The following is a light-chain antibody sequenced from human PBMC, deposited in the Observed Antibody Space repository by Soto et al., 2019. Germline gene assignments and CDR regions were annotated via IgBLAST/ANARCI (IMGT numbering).Light chain of an antibody. J-gene: IGLJ1*01. V-gene: IGLV2-14*01. Sequence: QSVLTQPASLSGSPGQSITISCTGTNSDVGDYNYVSWYQQHPGKAPKLMIYDVSDRPSGVSNRFSGSKSGNTASLTISGLQAEDEADYYCSSYTSSSTLVFGTGTKVTVL. CDR3: SSYTSSSTLV. CDR2: DVS. CDR1: NSDVGDYNY.